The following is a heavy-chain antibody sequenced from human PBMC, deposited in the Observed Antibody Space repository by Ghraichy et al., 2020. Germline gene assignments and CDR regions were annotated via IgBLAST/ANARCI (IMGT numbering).Heavy chain of an antibody. CDR3: ASLRVVTDIVVVPAAPSYYYGMDV. J-gene: IGHJ6*02. V-gene: IGHV4-34*01. D-gene: IGHD2-2*01. CDR1: GGSFSGYY. Sequence: SETLSLTCAVYGGSFSGYYWSWIRQPPGKGLEWIGEINHSGSTNYNPSLKSRVTISVDTSKNQFSLKLSSVTAADTAVYYCASLRVVTDIVVVPAAPSYYYGMDVWGQGTTVTVSS. CDR2: INHSGST.